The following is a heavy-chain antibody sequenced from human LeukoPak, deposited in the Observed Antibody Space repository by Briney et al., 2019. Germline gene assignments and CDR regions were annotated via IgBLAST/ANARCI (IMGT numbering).Heavy chain of an antibody. Sequence: SQTLSLTCAVSGGSISSGGYSWSWIRQPPGKGLEWIGYTYHSGSTYYNPSLKSRVTISVDRSKNQFSLKLSSVTTADTAVYYCASYGAAAGTFDYWGQGTLVTVSS. CDR2: TYHSGST. D-gene: IGHD6-13*01. J-gene: IGHJ4*02. V-gene: IGHV4-30-2*02. CDR1: GGSISSGGYS. CDR3: ASYGAAAGTFDY.